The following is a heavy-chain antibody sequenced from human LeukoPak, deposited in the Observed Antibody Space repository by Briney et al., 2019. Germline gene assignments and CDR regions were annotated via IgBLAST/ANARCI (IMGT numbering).Heavy chain of an antibody. J-gene: IGHJ6*02. V-gene: IGHV1-69*13. CDR2: IIPIFGTA. D-gene: IGHD2-2*02. CDR1: GGTFSSYA. CDR3: ARDFDIVVVPAAIIYYGMDV. Sequence: GASVKVSCMASGGTFSSYAISWVRQAPGQGLEWMGGIIPIFGTADYAQKFQGRVTITADESTSTAYMELSSLRSEDTAVYYCARDFDIVVVPAAIIYYGMDVWGQGTTVTVSS.